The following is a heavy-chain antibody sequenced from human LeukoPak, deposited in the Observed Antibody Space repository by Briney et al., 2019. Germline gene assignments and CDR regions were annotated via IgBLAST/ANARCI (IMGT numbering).Heavy chain of an antibody. CDR2: ISSSSSYI. Sequence: GGSLRLSCAASGFTFSSYSMNWVRQAPGKGLEWVSSISSSSSYIYYADSVKGRFTISRDNAKNSLYLRMNSLRAEDTAVYYCAKDLGITMTCPPDYWGQGTLVTVSS. D-gene: IGHD3-22*01. CDR1: GFTFSSYS. CDR3: AKDLGITMTCPPDY. V-gene: IGHV3-21*01. J-gene: IGHJ4*02.